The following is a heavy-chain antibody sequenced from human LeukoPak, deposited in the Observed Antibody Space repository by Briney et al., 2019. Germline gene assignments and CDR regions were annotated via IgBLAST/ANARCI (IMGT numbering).Heavy chain of an antibody. CDR2: IRASGGST. CDR3: AKIWVDFWSGYNPVGWFDP. V-gene: IGHV3-23*01. CDR1: GFTFTSSA. Sequence: GGSLEPSLAPSGFTFTSSALGWVARPPGRGRGGFSVIRASGGSTYYADSVKGRFTISRDNSKNTLYLQMNSLRAEDTAVYYCAKIWVDFWSGYNPVGWFDPWGQGTLVTVSS. J-gene: IGHJ5*02. D-gene: IGHD3-3*01.